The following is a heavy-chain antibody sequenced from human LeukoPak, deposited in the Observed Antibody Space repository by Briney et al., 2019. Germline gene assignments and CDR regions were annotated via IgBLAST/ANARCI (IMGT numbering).Heavy chain of an antibody. J-gene: IGHJ4*02. V-gene: IGHV3-7*03. CDR3: AKESGALGAPLYDY. CDR2: IKEDGSAQ. Sequence: GGSLRLSCVASGFTFSRDWMSWVRQAPGKGLEWVANIKEDGSAQYYADSVKGRFTISRDNTKNSLYLQMNSLRAEDTAVYYCAKESGALGAPLYDYWGRGILVTASS. D-gene: IGHD4/OR15-4a*01. CDR1: GFTFSRDW.